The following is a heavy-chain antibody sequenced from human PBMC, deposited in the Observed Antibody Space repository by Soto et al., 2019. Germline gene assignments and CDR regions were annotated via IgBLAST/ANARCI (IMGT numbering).Heavy chain of an antibody. CDR2: ISAFNGDT. D-gene: IGHD6-25*01. CDR1: GYTFTSYG. J-gene: IGHJ4*02. V-gene: IGHV1-18*04. CDR3: AREAGWQRMVPYD. Sequence: QVQLVQSGTEVKKPGASVNVSCKAFGYTFTSYGFSWVRQVPAQGLEWLGGISAFNGDTQYSQTMKGRLTVTTDTATTPVNMELRSLTPADTAVYYCAREAGWQRMVPYDWGQGTLVTVS.